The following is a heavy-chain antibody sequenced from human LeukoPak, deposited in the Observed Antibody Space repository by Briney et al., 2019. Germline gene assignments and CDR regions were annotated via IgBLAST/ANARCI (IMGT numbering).Heavy chain of an antibody. D-gene: IGHD2-2*01. J-gene: IGHJ4*02. CDR2: INPNSGGT. CDR3: AVYCSSTSCPWAY. V-gene: IGHV1-2*02. Sequence: ASVKVSCKASGYTFTGYYMHWVRQAPGQGLEWMGWINPNSGGTNYAQKLQGRVTMTTDTSTSTAYMELRSLRSDDTAVYYCAVYCSSTSCPWAYWGQGTLVTVSS. CDR1: GYTFTGYY.